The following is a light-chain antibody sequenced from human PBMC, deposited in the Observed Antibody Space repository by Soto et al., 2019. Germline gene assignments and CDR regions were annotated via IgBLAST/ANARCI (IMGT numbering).Light chain of an antibody. Sequence: DIVMTQSPLSLSVTPGQPASISCKSSQSLLHDDGKTYLFWYLQKPGQPPQLLISEVSTRFSGVPDRFSGSGSGTDFTLTVSRVEAEDVGIYYCVQSVQLPLTFGGGTKVNIK. J-gene: IGKJ4*01. CDR1: QSLLHDDGKTY. CDR2: EVS. CDR3: VQSVQLPLT. V-gene: IGKV2D-29*01.